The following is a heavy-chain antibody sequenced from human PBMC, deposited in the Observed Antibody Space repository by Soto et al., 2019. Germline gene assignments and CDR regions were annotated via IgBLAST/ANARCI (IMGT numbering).Heavy chain of an antibody. CDR3: ARGAYYYDSSGYYYSY. Sequence: EVQLVESGGGLGQPGGSLRLSCAASGFTFSSYWMSWVRQAPGKGLEWVANIKQDGSEKYYVDSVKGRFTISRDNAKNSLYLQMNSLRAEDTAVYYCARGAYYYDSSGYYYSYWGQGTLVTVSS. D-gene: IGHD3-22*01. J-gene: IGHJ4*02. CDR2: IKQDGSEK. CDR1: GFTFSSYW. V-gene: IGHV3-7*03.